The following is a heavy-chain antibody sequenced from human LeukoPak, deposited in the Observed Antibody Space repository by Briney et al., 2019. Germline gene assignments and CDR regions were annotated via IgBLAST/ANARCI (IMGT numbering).Heavy chain of an antibody. CDR2: INPNSGGT. Sequence: ASVKVSCKASGYTFTGYYMHWVRQAPGQGLEWMGWINPNSGGTNYAQKFQGRVTMTRDTSISPAYMELSRLRSDDTAVYYCARAPYVWGSYRYPINYWGQGTLVTVSS. J-gene: IGHJ4*02. CDR1: GYTFTGYY. V-gene: IGHV1-2*02. CDR3: ARAPYVWGSYRYPINY. D-gene: IGHD3-16*02.